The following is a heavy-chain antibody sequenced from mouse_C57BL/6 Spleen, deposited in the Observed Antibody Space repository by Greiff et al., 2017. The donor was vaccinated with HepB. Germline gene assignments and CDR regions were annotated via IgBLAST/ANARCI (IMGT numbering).Heavy chain of an antibody. CDR1: GYTFTSYW. V-gene: IGHV1-50*01. CDR3: ARRATAQALDY. D-gene: IGHD3-2*02. Sequence: QVQLQQPGAELVKPGASVKLSCKASGYTFTSYWMQWVKQRPGQGLEWIGEIDPSDSYTNYNQKFKGKATLTVDRSSSTAYMQLSSLTSEDSAVYYCARRATAQALDYWGQGTTLTVSS. J-gene: IGHJ2*01. CDR2: IDPSDSYT.